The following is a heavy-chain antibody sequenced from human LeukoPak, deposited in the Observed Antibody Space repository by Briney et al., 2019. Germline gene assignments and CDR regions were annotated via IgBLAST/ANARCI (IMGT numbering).Heavy chain of an antibody. CDR3: AKDLYGVVVPAAPDY. Sequence: GGSLRLSCAASGFTFSSYAMSWVRQAPGKGLEWVSAISGGGGNTYYADSVKGRFTISRDNSKNTLYLQMDSLRAEDTAVYYCAKDLYGVVVPAAPDYWGQGTLVTVSS. D-gene: IGHD2-2*01. CDR1: GFTFSSYA. J-gene: IGHJ4*02. CDR2: ISGGGGNT. V-gene: IGHV3-23*01.